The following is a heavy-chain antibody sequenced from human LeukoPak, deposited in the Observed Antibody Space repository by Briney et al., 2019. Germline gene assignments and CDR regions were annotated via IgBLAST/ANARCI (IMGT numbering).Heavy chain of an antibody. CDR1: GVSIISSHW. CDR3: ARDEGRSH. V-gene: IGHV4-4*02. J-gene: IGHJ4*02. CDR2: IYHSGTT. Sequence: SETLSLTCAFSGVSIISSHWWSWARQSPGKGLEWIGEIYHSGTTNYNPSLKSRVTMSVDKSKKQFSLNLSSVTAADTAVYYCARDEGRSHWGQGTLVTVSS.